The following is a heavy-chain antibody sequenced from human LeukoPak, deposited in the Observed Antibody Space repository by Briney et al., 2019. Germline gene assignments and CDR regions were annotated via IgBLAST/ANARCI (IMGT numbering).Heavy chain of an antibody. CDR3: ARGPRFGDNSFDY. CDR1: GGSFSGYY. D-gene: IGHD3-10*01. Sequence: NSSETLSLTCAVYGGSFSGYYWSWIRQPPGKGLEWIGEIDHSGSTNYNPSLKSRVTISVDTSKNQFSLKLSSVTAADTAVYYCARGPRFGDNSFDYWGQGTLVTVSS. CDR2: IDHSGST. V-gene: IGHV4-34*01. J-gene: IGHJ4*02.